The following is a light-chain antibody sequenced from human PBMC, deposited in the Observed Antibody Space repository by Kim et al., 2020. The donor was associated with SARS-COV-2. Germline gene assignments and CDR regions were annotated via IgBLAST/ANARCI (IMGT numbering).Light chain of an antibody. CDR2: YAS. CDR1: QNIGSS. J-gene: IGKJ5*01. CDR3: HQKVT. Sequence: DFHSVTPKEKVTSPCRASQNIGSSIHWYQQKPGQSPKLLIKYASQSISGVPSRFSGSGSGTDFTLTIHSLEVEDAATYYCHQKVTFGQRTRLEIK. V-gene: IGKV6-21*02.